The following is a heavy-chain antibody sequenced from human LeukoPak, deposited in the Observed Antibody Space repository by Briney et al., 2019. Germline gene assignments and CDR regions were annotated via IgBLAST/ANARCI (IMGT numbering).Heavy chain of an antibody. D-gene: IGHD3-3*01. CDR1: GFTFSSYA. V-gene: IGHV3-23*01. CDR2: ISGSGGST. J-gene: IGHJ6*02. CDR3: AKDPGRDYDFWSGYSYYYGMDV. Sequence: GGSLRLSCAASGFTFSSYAMSWVRQAPGKGLEWVSAISGSGGSTYYADSVKGRFTISRDNSKSTLYLQMNSLRAEDTAVYYCAKDPGRDYDFWSGYSYYYGMDVWGQGTTVTVSS.